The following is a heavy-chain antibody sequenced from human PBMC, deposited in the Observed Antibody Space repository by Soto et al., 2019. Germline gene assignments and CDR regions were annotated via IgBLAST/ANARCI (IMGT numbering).Heavy chain of an antibody. CDR2: IKPDGREK. D-gene: IGHD5-12*01. Sequence: GGSLRLSCAASGFTFSRYWMSWVRQAPGKGLEWVANIKPDGREKTYVDSVKGRFTISRDNAKNSLYLQLNSLRAEDTAVYYCVIHIVTTKGFDYWGQGTQVTVSS. CDR1: GFTFSRYW. CDR3: VIHIVTTKGFDY. J-gene: IGHJ4*02. V-gene: IGHV3-7*01.